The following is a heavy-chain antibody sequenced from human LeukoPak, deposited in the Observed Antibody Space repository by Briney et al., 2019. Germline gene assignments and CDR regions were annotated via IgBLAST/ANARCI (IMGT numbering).Heavy chain of an antibody. J-gene: IGHJ3*02. CDR1: GFTFSSYW. Sequence: GGSLRLSCAASGFTFSSYWMHWVRQAPGKGLVWVSRINSDGSSTSYADSVKGRFTISRDNAKNTLYLQMNSLRAEDTAVYYCARDPVVVITTDAFDIWGQGTMVTVSS. D-gene: IGHD3-22*01. CDR2: INSDGSST. V-gene: IGHV3-74*01. CDR3: ARDPVVVITTDAFDI.